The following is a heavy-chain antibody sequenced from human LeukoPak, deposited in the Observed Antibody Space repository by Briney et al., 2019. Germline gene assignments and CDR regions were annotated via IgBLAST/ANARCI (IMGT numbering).Heavy chain of an antibody. V-gene: IGHV1-2*02. CDR1: GNSFTGYY. CDR3: ARDQVVSAWFDP. D-gene: IGHD2-15*01. J-gene: IGHJ5*02. CDR2: INPNSGGT. Sequence: GASVKVSCKASGNSFTGYYMHWLRQAPGQGLQWMGWINPNSGGTNYAQKFQGRVTMTRDTSITTAYMELTRLRSDDTAVYYCARDQVVSAWFDPWGQGTLVTVSS.